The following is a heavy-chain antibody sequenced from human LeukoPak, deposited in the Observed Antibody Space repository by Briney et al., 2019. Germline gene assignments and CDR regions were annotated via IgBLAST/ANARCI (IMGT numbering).Heavy chain of an antibody. CDR2: LYTGSRT. Sequence: GGSLRLSCAASGFIVSRKYMSWVRKAPGMGLEWVSILYTGSRTYYADSVKGRFTISRDNARNSLYLQMNSLTAEDTAFFHCARVSLSFAALFDYWGQGVLVTVSS. V-gene: IGHV3-53*01. CDR3: ARVSLSFAALFDY. CDR1: GFIVSRKY. J-gene: IGHJ4*02. D-gene: IGHD6-6*01.